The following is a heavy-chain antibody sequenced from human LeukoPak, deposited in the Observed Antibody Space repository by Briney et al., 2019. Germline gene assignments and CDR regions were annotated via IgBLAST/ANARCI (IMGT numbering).Heavy chain of an antibody. CDR3: ARGIAAADPYFDY. Sequence: PSQTLSLTCTVSGGSISSGGYYWSWIRQPAGKGLEWIGRIYTSGSTNYNPSLKSRVAISVDTSKNQFSLKLSSVTAADTAVYYCARGIAAADPYFDYWGQGTLVTVSS. J-gene: IGHJ4*02. CDR2: IYTSGST. D-gene: IGHD6-13*01. CDR1: GGSISSGGYY. V-gene: IGHV4-61*02.